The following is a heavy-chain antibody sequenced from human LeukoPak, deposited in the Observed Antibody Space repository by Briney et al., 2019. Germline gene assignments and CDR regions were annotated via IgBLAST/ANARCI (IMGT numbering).Heavy chain of an antibody. D-gene: IGHD3-10*01. J-gene: IGHJ4*02. CDR1: GGSISSSSYY. V-gene: IGHV4-61*05. CDR3: ARLVYYYGSGSYFLDY. CDR2: IYYSGST. Sequence: SETLSLACTVSGGSISSSSYYWGWIRQPPGKGLEWIGYIYYSGSTNYNPSLKSRVTISVDTSKNQFSLKLSSVTAADTAVYYCARLVYYYGSGSYFLDYWGQGTLVTVSS.